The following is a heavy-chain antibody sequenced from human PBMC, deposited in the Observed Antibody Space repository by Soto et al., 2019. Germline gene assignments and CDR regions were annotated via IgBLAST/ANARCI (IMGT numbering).Heavy chain of an antibody. Sequence: ASVKVSCKASGYTFTGYYMHWVRQAPGQGLEWMGWINPNSGGTNYAQKFQGRVTMTRDTSISTAYMELSRLRSDDTAVYYCARAADSGSYSFDYWGQGTLVTVSS. CDR1: GYTFTGYY. CDR3: ARAADSGSYSFDY. J-gene: IGHJ4*02. V-gene: IGHV1-2*02. D-gene: IGHD1-26*01. CDR2: INPNSGGT.